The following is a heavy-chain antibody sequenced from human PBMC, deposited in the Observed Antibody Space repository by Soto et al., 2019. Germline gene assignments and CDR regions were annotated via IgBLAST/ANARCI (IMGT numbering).Heavy chain of an antibody. Sequence: QITLKESGPTLVKPTQTLTLTCTFSGFSLSSTRMAVGWIRQPPGKALEWLALIYWDDDKRYSPFLKSRLTITKDTSKNQGVLTMSNMAPVDTARYYCAHIVVAGLGYYFDYWGQGTLVTVSS. J-gene: IGHJ4*02. CDR1: GFSLSSTRMA. V-gene: IGHV2-5*02. CDR3: AHIVVAGLGYYFDY. D-gene: IGHD6-19*01. CDR2: IYWDDDK.